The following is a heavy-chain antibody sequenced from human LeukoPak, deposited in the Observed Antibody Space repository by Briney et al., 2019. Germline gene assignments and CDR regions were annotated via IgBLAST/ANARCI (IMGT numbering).Heavy chain of an antibody. J-gene: IGHJ4*02. CDR3: ASVRANDILTGYYSSDVDY. Sequence: SETLSLTCAVYGGSFSGYYWSWIRQPPGKGLEWIGEINHSGSTNYNPSLKSRVTISVDTSKNQFSLKLSSVTAADTAVYYCASVRANDILTGYYSSDVDYWGQGTLVTVSS. CDR2: INHSGST. D-gene: IGHD3-9*01. CDR1: GGSFSGYY. V-gene: IGHV4-34*01.